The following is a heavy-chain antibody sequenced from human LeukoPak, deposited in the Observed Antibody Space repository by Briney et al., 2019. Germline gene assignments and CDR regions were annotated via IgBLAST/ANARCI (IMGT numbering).Heavy chain of an antibody. CDR3: AKDRSRAFDY. V-gene: IGHV3-23*01. Sequence: PGGSLRLSCAASGLTFSSYAMSWVRQAPGKGLEWVSGISGSGGSTYYADSVKGRFTISRDNSKNALYLQMNSLRAEDTAVYYCAKDRSRAFDYWGQGTLVTVSS. CDR2: ISGSGGST. CDR1: GLTFSSYA. D-gene: IGHD4/OR15-4a*01. J-gene: IGHJ4*02.